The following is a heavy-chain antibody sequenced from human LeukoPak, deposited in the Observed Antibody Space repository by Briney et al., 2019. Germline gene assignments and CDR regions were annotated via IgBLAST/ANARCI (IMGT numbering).Heavy chain of an antibody. V-gene: IGHV3-48*04. D-gene: IGHD6-13*01. Sequence: PGGSLRLSCAASGFTFSSYSMNWVRQAPGKGLEWVSYISSASGSIYYADSVKGRFTISRDNAKNSLFLQMNSLRAEDTAVYYCAKVSISSSWAFDYWGQGTLVTVSS. CDR3: AKVSISSSWAFDY. CDR1: GFTFSSYS. J-gene: IGHJ4*02. CDR2: ISSASGSI.